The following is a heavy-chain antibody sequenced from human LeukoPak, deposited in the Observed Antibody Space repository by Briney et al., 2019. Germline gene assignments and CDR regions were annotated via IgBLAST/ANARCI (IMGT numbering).Heavy chain of an antibody. J-gene: IGHJ5*02. CDR1: GFTFSSYS. CDR2: ISSSSSTI. CDR3: ARGDCSSTSCFVFDP. V-gene: IGHV3-48*04. D-gene: IGHD2-2*01. Sequence: PGGSLRLSCAASGFTFSSYSMNWVRQAPGKGLEWVSYISSSSSTIYYADSVKGRFTISRDNAKNSLYLQMNSLRAEDTAVYYCARGDCSSTSCFVFDPWGQGTLVIVSS.